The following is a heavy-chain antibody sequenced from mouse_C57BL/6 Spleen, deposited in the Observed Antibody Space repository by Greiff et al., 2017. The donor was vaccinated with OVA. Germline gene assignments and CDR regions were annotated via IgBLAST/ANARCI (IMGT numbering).Heavy chain of an antibody. Sequence: VKLQQPGAELVMPGASVKLSCKASGYTFTSYWMHWVKQRPGQGLEWIGEIDPSDSYTNYNQKFKGKSTLTVDKSSSTAYMQLSSLTSEDSAVYYCARGDYYGSSPWFAYWGQGTLVTVSA. D-gene: IGHD1-1*01. CDR1: GYTFTSYW. V-gene: IGHV1-69*01. J-gene: IGHJ3*01. CDR3: ARGDYYGSSPWFAY. CDR2: IDPSDSYT.